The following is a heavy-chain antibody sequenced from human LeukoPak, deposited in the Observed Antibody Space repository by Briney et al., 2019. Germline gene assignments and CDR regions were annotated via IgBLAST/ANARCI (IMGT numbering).Heavy chain of an antibody. Sequence: PSETLSLTCTVSGGSISSYYWSWIRQPPGKGLEWIGYIYYSGSTNYNPSLKSRVTISVDTSRNQFSLKLSSVTAADTAVYYCARILGTYCSGGSCPDAFDIWGQGTMVTVSS. CDR2: IYYSGST. J-gene: IGHJ3*02. D-gene: IGHD2-15*01. CDR1: GGSISSYY. CDR3: ARILGTYCSGGSCPDAFDI. V-gene: IGHV4-59*08.